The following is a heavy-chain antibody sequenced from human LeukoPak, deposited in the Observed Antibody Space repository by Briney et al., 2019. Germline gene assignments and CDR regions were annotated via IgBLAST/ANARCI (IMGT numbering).Heavy chain of an antibody. Sequence: PGGSLRLSCAASGFTFSSYGMHWVRQAPGKGLEWVAFIRYDGSNKYYADSVKGRFTISRDNSKNTLYLQMNSLRAEDTAVYYCAKSRGLRFLEWLLFDWGQGTLVTVSS. CDR2: IRYDGSNK. CDR1: GFTFSSYG. J-gene: IGHJ4*02. V-gene: IGHV3-30*02. CDR3: AKSRGLRFLEWLLFD. D-gene: IGHD3-3*01.